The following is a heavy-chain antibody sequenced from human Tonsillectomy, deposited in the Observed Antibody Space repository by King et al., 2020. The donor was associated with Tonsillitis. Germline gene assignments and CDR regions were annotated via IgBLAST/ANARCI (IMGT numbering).Heavy chain of an antibody. CDR2: FNPVRGDT. CDR3: ATAALAGDALVTENSAYRYFRP. Sequence: QLVQSGAEVRKPGASVSVSCKASGYTFSGHYLYWVRQAPGQGLEWMGWFNPVRGDTNYDPKFQGRVTMNGDMSLTTAYMGLHSLRPDDTAIYYCATAALAGDALVTENSAYRYFRPWGQGTLLTASS. V-gene: IGHV1-2*02. D-gene: IGHD2-21*02. J-gene: IGHJ1*01. CDR1: GYTFSGHY.